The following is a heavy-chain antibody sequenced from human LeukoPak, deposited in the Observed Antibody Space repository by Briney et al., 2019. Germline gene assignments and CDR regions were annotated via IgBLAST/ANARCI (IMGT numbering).Heavy chain of an antibody. J-gene: IGHJ4*02. CDR2: ISQSGNS. V-gene: IGHV4-30-2*01. CDR1: GDSISSSTCN. CDR3: ARDQVDYDIPDHFDY. Sequence: SQTLSLTCKVSGDSISSSTCNWSWIRQPPGTGLEWIGYISQSGNSYFTPSLKSRATISVDRSKNHFSLTLISVTAADTAVYFCARDQVDYDIPDHFDYWGKGTLVTVSS. D-gene: IGHD3-22*01.